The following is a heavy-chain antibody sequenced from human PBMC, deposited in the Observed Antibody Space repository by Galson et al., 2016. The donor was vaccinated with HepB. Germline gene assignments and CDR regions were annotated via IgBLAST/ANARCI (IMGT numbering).Heavy chain of an antibody. J-gene: IGHJ3*01. CDR1: GGSISSSNW. V-gene: IGHV4-4*02. CDR3: VRVRMGSILAFDV. D-gene: IGHD2-8*01. CDR2: ILRAGAA. Sequence: SETLSLTCDVSGGSISSSNWWSWVRQTPGQGLEWLGEILRAGAANPNSSLKSRLTLSVDRPKNRFSLKLTSVTAADTAVYYCVRVRMGSILAFDVWGQGTLVTVS.